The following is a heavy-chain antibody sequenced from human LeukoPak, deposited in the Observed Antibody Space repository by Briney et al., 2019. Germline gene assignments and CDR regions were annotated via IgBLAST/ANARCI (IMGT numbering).Heavy chain of an antibody. D-gene: IGHD3-22*01. J-gene: IGHJ4*02. CDR2: IYTSGST. V-gene: IGHV4-4*07. Sequence: SETLSLTCTVSGGSISSYYWSWIRQPAGKGLEWIGRIYTSGSTNYNPSLKSRVTMSVDTSKNQFSLKLSSVTAADTAVYYCASVDYYDSSGYLDYWGQGTLVTVSS. CDR1: GGSISSYY. CDR3: ASVDYYDSSGYLDY.